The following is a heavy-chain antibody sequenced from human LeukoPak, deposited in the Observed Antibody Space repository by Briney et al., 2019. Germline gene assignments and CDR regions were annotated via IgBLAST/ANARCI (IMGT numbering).Heavy chain of an antibody. CDR1: GGSISSGGYY. CDR3: ARYTRAEYFQH. CDR2: IYYSGST. Sequence: SETLSLTCTVSGGSISSGGYYWSWIRQHPGKGLEWIGYIYYSGSTYYNPSLKSRVTISVDTSKNQFSLKLSSVTAADTAVYYCARYTRAEYFQHWGQGTLVTVSS. J-gene: IGHJ1*01. V-gene: IGHV4-31*03.